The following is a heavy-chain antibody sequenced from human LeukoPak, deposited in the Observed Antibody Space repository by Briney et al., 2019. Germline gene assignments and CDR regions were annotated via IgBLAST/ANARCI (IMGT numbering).Heavy chain of an antibody. Sequence: GASVKVSCKASGYTFTSYYMHWVRQAPGQGLEWMGIINPSGGSTSYAQKFQGRVTMTRDTSTSTVYMELSSLRSEDTAAYYCAREQWLVLSHYYYYYGMDVWGQGTTVTVSS. J-gene: IGHJ6*02. CDR2: INPSGGST. CDR1: GYTFTSYY. CDR3: AREQWLVLSHYYYYYGMDV. V-gene: IGHV1-46*01. D-gene: IGHD6-19*01.